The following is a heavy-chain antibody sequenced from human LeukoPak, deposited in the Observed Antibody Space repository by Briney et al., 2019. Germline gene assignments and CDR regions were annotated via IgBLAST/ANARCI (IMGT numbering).Heavy chain of an antibody. CDR2: IRGGSGSI. J-gene: IGHJ6*02. V-gene: IGHV3-48*01. D-gene: IGHD2-21*02. CDR1: GCTFSSYS. Sequence: PGGYLRLSCAASGCTFSSYSMNWVRQAPGKRLEWLSYIRGGSGSIIHADSVRGRFTISRDDAMNSLYLQMNSLRAEDTAVYYCARDCRPYCASSSYYHMDVWGQGTTVTVSS. CDR3: ARDCRPYCASSSYYHMDV.